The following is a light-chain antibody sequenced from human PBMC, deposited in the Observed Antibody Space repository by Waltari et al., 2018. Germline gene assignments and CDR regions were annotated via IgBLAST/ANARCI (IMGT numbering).Light chain of an antibody. CDR2: GQN. V-gene: IGLV3-19*01. CDR3: KSRDNIGDRWV. Sequence: SSELTQDPAVSVALGQTVRITCQGDILRTSPATRYLQKPGQAPTLVIYGQNNRPSGLPDRFSGSTSGTTASLTITGAQAEDEAAYYGKSRDNIGDRWVFGGGTKLTVL. CDR1: ILRTSP. J-gene: IGLJ3*02.